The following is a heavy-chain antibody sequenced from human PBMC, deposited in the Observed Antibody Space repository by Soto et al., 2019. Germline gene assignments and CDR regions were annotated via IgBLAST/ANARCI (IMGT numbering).Heavy chain of an antibody. J-gene: IGHJ3*02. CDR3: ARSRAPERDCSVGSCHSRRDAFDI. Sequence: PGGSRRRSWVASGCTFSDYSMNWVLQARGKGLELVSSISSGKSYIYYADSLEGRFSISRDNTQNSLYLQMNSLRVEDTAVYYCARSRAPERDCSVGSCHSRRDAFDIWGQGSMVTVSS. D-gene: IGHD2-15*01. V-gene: IGHV3-21*01. CDR1: GCTFSDYS. CDR2: ISSGKSYI.